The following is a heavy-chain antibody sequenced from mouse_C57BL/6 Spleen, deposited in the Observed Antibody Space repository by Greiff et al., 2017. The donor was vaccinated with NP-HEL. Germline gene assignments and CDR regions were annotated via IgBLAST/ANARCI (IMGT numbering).Heavy chain of an antibody. Sequence: EVQLQQSGPELVKPGASVKIPCKASGYTFTDYNMDWVKQSHGKSLEWIGDINPNNGGTIYSQKFKGKATLTVDKSSSTAYMELRSLTSEDTAVYYCASRDYGGFDYWGQGTTLTVSS. CDR3: ASRDYGGFDY. D-gene: IGHD2-4*01. V-gene: IGHV1-18*01. CDR2: INPNNGGT. CDR1: GYTFTDYN. J-gene: IGHJ2*01.